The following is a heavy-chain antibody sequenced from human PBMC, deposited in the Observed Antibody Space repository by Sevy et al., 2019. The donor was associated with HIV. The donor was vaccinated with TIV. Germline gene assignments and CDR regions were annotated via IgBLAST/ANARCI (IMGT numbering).Heavy chain of an antibody. V-gene: IGHV1-18*01. Sequence: ASVKVSCKASGYTFTRYGITWVRQAPGQGLQWTGWSSAYNGTTNDAQKLQGRVTMTTDTSTSTAYMELRRLRSDDTAVYYCARDRNNYDSSGYPKGFDVWGQGTTVTVSS. CDR3: ARDRNNYDSSGYPKGFDV. CDR1: GYTFTRYG. CDR2: SSAYNGTT. J-gene: IGHJ6*02. D-gene: IGHD3-22*01.